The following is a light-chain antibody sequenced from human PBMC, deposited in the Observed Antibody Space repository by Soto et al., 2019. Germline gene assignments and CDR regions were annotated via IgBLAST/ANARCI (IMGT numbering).Light chain of an antibody. Sequence: MLRPQSPSSFSASTGDRVTITCRASQGISSYLAWYQQKPGKAPKLLIYAASTLQSGVPSRFSGSGSGTDFTLTISGLQSEDFATYYCQQYYSYRTFGQGTKVDIK. J-gene: IGKJ1*01. V-gene: IGKV1-8*01. CDR1: QGISSY. CDR2: AAS. CDR3: QQYYSYRT.